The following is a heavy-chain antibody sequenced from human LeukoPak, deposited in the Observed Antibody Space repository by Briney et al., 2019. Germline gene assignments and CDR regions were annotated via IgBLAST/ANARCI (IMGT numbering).Heavy chain of an antibody. V-gene: IGHV4-34*01. CDR3: AIGSSSSWYDPPTNWFDP. D-gene: IGHD6-13*01. CDR1: GGSFSGYY. Sequence: PSETLSLTCAAYGGSFSGYYWSWIRQPPGKGLEWIGEINHSGSTNYNPSLKSRVTISVDTSKNQFSLKLSSVTAADTAVYYCAIGSSSSWYDPPTNWFDPWGQGTLVTVSS. J-gene: IGHJ5*02. CDR2: INHSGST.